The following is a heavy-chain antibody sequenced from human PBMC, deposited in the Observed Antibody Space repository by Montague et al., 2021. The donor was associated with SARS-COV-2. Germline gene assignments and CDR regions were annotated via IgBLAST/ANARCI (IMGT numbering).Heavy chain of an antibody. Sequence: SETLSLTCTVSGGSVSSGSYYWSWIRQPPGKGLEWIGYIYYSGSTXYNPSLKSRVTISVDTSKNQFSLKLSSVTAADTAMYYCARDRGQTYYDILTGRALSVDFANGMDVWGQGTTVTVSS. CDR2: IYYSGST. CDR3: ARDRGQTYYDILTGRALSVDFANGMDV. CDR1: GGSVSSGSYY. D-gene: IGHD3-9*01. V-gene: IGHV4-61*01. J-gene: IGHJ6*02.